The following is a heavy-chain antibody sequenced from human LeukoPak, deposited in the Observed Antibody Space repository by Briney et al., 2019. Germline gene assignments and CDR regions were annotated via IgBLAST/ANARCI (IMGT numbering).Heavy chain of an antibody. D-gene: IGHD2-8*01. V-gene: IGHV4-38-2*02. CDR1: GYSISSGYY. J-gene: IGHJ5*02. CDR2: IYHSGST. CDR3: ARNIVLMVYASNWFDP. Sequence: ETLSLTCTVSGYSISSGYYWGWIRQPPGKGLEWIGSIYHSGSTYYNPSLKSRVTISVATSKNQFSLKLSSVTAADTAVYYCARNIVLMVYASNWFDPWGQGTLVTVSS.